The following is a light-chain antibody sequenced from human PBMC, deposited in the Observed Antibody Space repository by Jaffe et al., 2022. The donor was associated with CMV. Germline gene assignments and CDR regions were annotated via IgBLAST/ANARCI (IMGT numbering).Light chain of an antibody. CDR3: QQSYSSLYT. V-gene: IGKV1-39*01. Sequence: DIQMTQSPSSLSASVGDRVTITCRASQTIANYLNWYQQKPGKAPKLLIYAASSLQSGVPSRFSGRGSGTDFTLIISSLQPEDFATYYCQQSYSSLYTFGQGTKLDIK. J-gene: IGKJ2*01. CDR2: AAS. CDR1: QTIANY.